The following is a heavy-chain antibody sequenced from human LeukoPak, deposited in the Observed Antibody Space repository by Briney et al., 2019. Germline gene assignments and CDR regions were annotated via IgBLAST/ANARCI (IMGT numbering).Heavy chain of an antibody. Sequence: SVKVSCKASGGTFSSYAISWVRQAPGQGLEWMGGIIPIFGTANYAQKFQGRVTITADESTSTAYMKLSSLRSEDTAVYYCARESPIAAADYWGQGTLVTVSS. J-gene: IGHJ4*02. D-gene: IGHD6-13*01. CDR3: ARESPIAAADY. CDR2: IIPIFGTA. CDR1: GGTFSSYA. V-gene: IGHV1-69*01.